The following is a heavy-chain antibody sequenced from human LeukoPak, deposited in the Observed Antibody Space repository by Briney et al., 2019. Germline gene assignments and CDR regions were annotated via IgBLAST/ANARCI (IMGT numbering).Heavy chain of an antibody. V-gene: IGHV4-30-4*08. CDR2: IYYSGST. Sequence: SSQTLSLTCTVSGGSISSGDYYWSWIRQPPGKGREWIGYIYYSGSTYYHPSLKSCFTISVDTSKNQFSLKLSSVTAADTAVYYCARVHRGYDFWSGPGGHYFDYWGQGTLVTVSS. CDR1: GGSISSGDYY. CDR3: ARVHRGYDFWSGPGGHYFDY. J-gene: IGHJ4*02. D-gene: IGHD3-3*01.